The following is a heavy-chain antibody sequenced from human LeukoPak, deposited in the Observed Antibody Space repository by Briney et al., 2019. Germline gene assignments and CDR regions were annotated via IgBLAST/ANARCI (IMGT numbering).Heavy chain of an antibody. Sequence: SETLSLTCTVSGGSISSSSYHWGWIRQPPGKGLEWIGSIYYSGSTYYNPSLKSRVTISVDTSKNQFSLKLSSVTAADTAVYYCARPSSKAYNWFDPWGQGTLVTVSS. V-gene: IGHV4-39*01. J-gene: IGHJ5*02. D-gene: IGHD2-2*01. CDR3: ARPSSKAYNWFDP. CDR2: IYYSGST. CDR1: GGSISSSSYH.